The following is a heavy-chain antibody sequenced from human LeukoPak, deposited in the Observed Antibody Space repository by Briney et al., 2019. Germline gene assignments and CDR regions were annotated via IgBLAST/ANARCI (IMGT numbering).Heavy chain of an antibody. J-gene: IGHJ3*01. CDR2: MNPNSGST. V-gene: IGHV1-8*01. CDR1: VYCFAIYD. CDR3: ARDSRGQPAADDPFDL. D-gene: IGHD2-2*01. Sequence: ASVKVSFKASVYCFAIYDLNWVRQATGQGLEWMGWMNPNSGSTGYAQKFQGRVTMTRSTSINTAYMELSGLTSEDTAVYYCARDSRGQPAADDPFDLWGQGTMVTVSS.